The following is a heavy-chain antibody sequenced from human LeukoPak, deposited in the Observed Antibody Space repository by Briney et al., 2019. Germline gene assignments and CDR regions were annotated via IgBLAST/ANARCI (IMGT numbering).Heavy chain of an antibody. V-gene: IGHV3-30*02. J-gene: IGHJ6*03. CDR3: AKDRCSNGIGCLYYYMDV. Sequence: GGSLRLSCAASGFTFSSHGMHWVRQAPGKGLEWVASDSVKGRFIISRDRSKNIPYLQMNSLRAEDTAVYYCAKDRCSNGIGCLYYYMDVWGKGTTVTISS. CDR1: GFTFSSHG. D-gene: IGHD2-8*01.